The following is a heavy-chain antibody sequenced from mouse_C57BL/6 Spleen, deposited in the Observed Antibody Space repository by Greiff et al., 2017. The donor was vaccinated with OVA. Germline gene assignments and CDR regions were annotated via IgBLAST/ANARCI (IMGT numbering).Heavy chain of an antibody. CDR1: GFTFSDYY. J-gene: IGHJ1*03. CDR2: ISNGGGST. V-gene: IGHV5-12*01. CDR3: ARHEDDGYYGYFDV. Sequence: EVQRVESGGGLVQPGGSLKLSCAASGFTFSDYYMYWVRHTPEKRLEWVAYISNGGGSTYYPDTVKGRFTISRDNAKNTLYLQMSRLKSEDTAMYYCARHEDDGYYGYFDVWGTGTTVTVSS. D-gene: IGHD2-3*01.